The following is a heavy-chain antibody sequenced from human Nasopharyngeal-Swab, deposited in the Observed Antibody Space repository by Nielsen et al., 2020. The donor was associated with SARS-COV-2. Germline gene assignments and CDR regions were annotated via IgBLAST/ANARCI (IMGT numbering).Heavy chain of an antibody. CDR2: INAGNGNT. V-gene: IGHV1-3*01. Sequence: ASVKVSCKASGYTFTSYAMHWVRQAPGQRLEWMGWINAGNGNTKYSQKFQGRVTITRDTSASTAYMELSSLRSEDTAVYYCASRIRPYYGSGSYSYHYGMDVWGQGTTVTVSS. J-gene: IGHJ6*02. CDR3: ASRIRPYYGSGSYSYHYGMDV. D-gene: IGHD3-10*01. CDR1: GYTFTSYA.